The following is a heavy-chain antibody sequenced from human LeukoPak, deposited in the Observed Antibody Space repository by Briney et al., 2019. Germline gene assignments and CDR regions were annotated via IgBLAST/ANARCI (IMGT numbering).Heavy chain of an antibody. Sequence: GGSLRLSCAASGFTVSSNYMSWVRQAPGKGLEWVSVIYSGGSTYYADSVKGRFTISRDNSKNTLYLQMNSLRAEDTAVYYCAREFYDILTGYPYNWFDPWGQGTLVTVSS. CDR3: AREFYDILTGYPYNWFDP. V-gene: IGHV3-53*01. J-gene: IGHJ5*02. CDR2: IYSGGST. D-gene: IGHD3-9*01. CDR1: GFTVSSNY.